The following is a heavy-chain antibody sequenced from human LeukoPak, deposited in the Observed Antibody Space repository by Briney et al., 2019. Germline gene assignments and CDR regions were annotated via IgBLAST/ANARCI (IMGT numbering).Heavy chain of an antibody. V-gene: IGHV3-7*01. CDR3: AKDPRSYATGFDY. D-gene: IGHD2-8*02. J-gene: IGHJ4*02. CDR2: INEDGSEK. Sequence: PGGSLRLSCAASGFPFSSYWMSWVRQAPGKGLAWVANINEDGSEKYYVDSVKGRFTISRDNSKNTLYLQMNSLRAEDTAVYYCAKDPRSYATGFDYWGQGTLVTVSS. CDR1: GFPFSSYW.